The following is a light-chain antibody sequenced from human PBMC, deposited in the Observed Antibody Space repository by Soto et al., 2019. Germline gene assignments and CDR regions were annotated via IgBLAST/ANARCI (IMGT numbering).Light chain of an antibody. CDR1: QGISSY. J-gene: IGKJ4*01. CDR2: AAS. Sequence: IQLTQSPSSLSASVGDRVIMTCRASQGISSYLAWYQQKPGKAPTLLIYAASTLETGVPSRFSGSGSGTDFTLTISSLQPQDFETYYCQQLNIYPFTFGSGTKVDIX. CDR3: QQLNIYPFT. V-gene: IGKV1-9*01.